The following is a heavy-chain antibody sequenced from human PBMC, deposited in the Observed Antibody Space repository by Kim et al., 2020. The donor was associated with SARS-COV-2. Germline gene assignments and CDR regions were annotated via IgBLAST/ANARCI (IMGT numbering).Heavy chain of an antibody. D-gene: IGHD3-3*01. CDR3: TTGITIFGVVRGPFDY. V-gene: IGHV4-31*02. Sequence: SLKSRGTISVDTSKNQFSLKLSSVTAADTAVYYCTTGITIFGVVRGPFDYWGQGTLVTVSS. J-gene: IGHJ4*02.